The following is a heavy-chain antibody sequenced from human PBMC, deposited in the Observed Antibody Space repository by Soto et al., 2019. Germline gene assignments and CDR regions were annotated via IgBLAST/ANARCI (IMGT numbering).Heavy chain of an antibody. CDR3: ARDPALDSLAFDY. D-gene: IGHD1-1*01. CDR2: IWYDGSNK. Sequence: QVQLVESGGGVVQPGRSLRLSCAASGFTFSSYGMHWVRQAPGKGLEWVAVIWYDGSNKYYADSVKGRFTISRENSKNTLYLQMNSLRAEDTAVYYCARDPALDSLAFDYWGQGTLVTVSS. J-gene: IGHJ4*02. CDR1: GFTFSSYG. V-gene: IGHV3-33*01.